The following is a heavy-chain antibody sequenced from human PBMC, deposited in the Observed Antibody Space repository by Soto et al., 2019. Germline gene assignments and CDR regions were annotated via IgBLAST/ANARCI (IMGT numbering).Heavy chain of an antibody. D-gene: IGHD5-18*01. V-gene: IGHV4-61*08. Sequence: SETLSLTCTVSGGSVSRGDYYWSWIRQPPGKGLEWVGYIYYSGNTNYNPSLKSRVTISVDTSKNLFALKLTSVTAADTAVYYCARIPVDTSMIYWLDPWGQGTLVTVSS. J-gene: IGHJ5*02. CDR1: GGSVSRGDYY. CDR3: ARIPVDTSMIYWLDP. CDR2: IYYSGNT.